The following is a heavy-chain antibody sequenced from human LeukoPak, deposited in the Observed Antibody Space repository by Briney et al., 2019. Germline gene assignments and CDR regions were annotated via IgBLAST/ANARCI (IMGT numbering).Heavy chain of an antibody. CDR1: GGSISSGSYY. J-gene: IGHJ4*02. CDR3: ARDRYGDYEIDY. Sequence: SQTLSLTCTVSGGSISSGSYYWSWIRQPAGKGLEWIGRIYTSGSTNYNPSLKSRVTISVDTSKNQFSLKLSSVTAADTAVYYCARDRYGDYEIDYWGQGTLVTVSS. V-gene: IGHV4-61*02. D-gene: IGHD4-17*01. CDR2: IYTSGST.